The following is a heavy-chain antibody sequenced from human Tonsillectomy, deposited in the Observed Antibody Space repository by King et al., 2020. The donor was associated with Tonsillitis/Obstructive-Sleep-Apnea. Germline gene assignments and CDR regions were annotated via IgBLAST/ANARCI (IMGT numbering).Heavy chain of an antibody. Sequence: VQLQESGPGLVKPSETLSLTCTVSGGSISSYYWSWIRQPPGKGLECIGYIYYSGGTNYNPSLKSRVTISVDTSKNQFSLKLGSVTAADTAVYYCAREGAVMNAFDIWGQGTMVTVSS. CDR1: GGSISSYY. J-gene: IGHJ3*02. CDR2: IYYSGGT. CDR3: AREGAVMNAFDI. V-gene: IGHV4-59*01. D-gene: IGHD2-8*01.